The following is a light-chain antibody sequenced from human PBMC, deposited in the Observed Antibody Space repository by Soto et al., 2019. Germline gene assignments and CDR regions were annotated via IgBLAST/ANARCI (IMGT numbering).Light chain of an antibody. CDR3: LQDYNYPWT. J-gene: IGKJ1*01. V-gene: IGKV1-6*01. CDR2: AAS. CDR1: QGIRND. Sequence: AIQMTQSPSSLSASVGDRVTITCRASQGIRNDLGWYQQKPGKAPKLLIYAASSLQSGVPSRFSGSGSGTXXTXTXSSXXXXDFATYYCLQDYNYPWTFGQGTKVEIK.